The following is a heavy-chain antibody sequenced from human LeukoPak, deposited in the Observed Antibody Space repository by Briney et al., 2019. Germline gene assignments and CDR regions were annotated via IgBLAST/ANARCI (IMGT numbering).Heavy chain of an antibody. CDR3: ARDQGVGSYYYYYGMDV. J-gene: IGHJ6*02. D-gene: IGHD2-15*01. CDR1: GFTFSSYA. V-gene: IGHV3-30-3*01. Sequence: GGSLRLSCAASGFTFSSYAMHWVRQALGKGLEWVAVISYDGSNKYYADSVKGRFTISRDNSKNTLYLQMNSLRAEDTAVYYCARDQGVGSYYYYYGMDVWGQGTTVTVSS. CDR2: ISYDGSNK.